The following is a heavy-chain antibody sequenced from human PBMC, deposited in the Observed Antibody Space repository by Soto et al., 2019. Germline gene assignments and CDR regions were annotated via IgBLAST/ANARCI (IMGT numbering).Heavy chain of an antibody. D-gene: IGHD1-26*01. CDR2: IYPGDSDP. V-gene: IGHV5-51*01. CDR1: GYSFTSYW. Sequence: GESLKISCKGSGYSFTSYWIGWGRPMPGKGLEWMGIIYPGDSDPRYSPSFQGLVTTSADKSISTAYLQWSSLKASATAIYYGARRLGGELHFDYWGQGTLVTVSS. J-gene: IGHJ4*02. CDR3: ARRLGGELHFDY.